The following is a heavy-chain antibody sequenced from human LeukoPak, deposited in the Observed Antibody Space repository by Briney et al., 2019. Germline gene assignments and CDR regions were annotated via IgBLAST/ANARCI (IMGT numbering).Heavy chain of an antibody. CDR3: ARDSGTTYYYDSSGPEDAFDI. D-gene: IGHD3-22*01. V-gene: IGHV3-7*01. Sequence: GGSLRLSCAASGFTFSSYWMSWVRQAPGKGLEWVANIKQDGSEKYYVDSVKGRSTISRDNAKNSLYLQMNSLRAEDTAVYYCARDSGTTYYYDSSGPEDAFDIWGQGTMVTVSS. CDR2: IKQDGSEK. J-gene: IGHJ3*02. CDR1: GFTFSSYW.